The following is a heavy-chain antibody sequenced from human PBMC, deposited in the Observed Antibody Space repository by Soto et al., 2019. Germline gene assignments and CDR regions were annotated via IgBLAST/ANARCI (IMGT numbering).Heavy chain of an antibody. J-gene: IGHJ4*02. CDR1: GVSLTSGNW. CDR2: IFHDGTA. Sequence: SETLSLTCAVSGVSLTSGNWWTWVRQSPQRGLEYIGEIFHDGTANYYPSFERRVATSVDTSRNQFSLKLTSVTAADTAVYFCARLVYDTRLNYMYFDFWGPRTLVTVYS. D-gene: IGHD3-10*01. V-gene: IGHV4-4*02. CDR3: ARLVYDTRLNYMYFDF.